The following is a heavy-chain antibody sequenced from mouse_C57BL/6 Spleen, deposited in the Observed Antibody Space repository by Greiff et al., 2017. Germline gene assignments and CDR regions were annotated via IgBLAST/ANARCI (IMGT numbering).Heavy chain of an antibody. CDR2: ISSGSSTI. J-gene: IGHJ3*01. CDR3: ANDYDYDRTWFAY. Sequence: EVQGVESGGGLVKPGGSLKLSCAASGFTFSDYGMHWVRQAPEKGLEWVAYISSGSSTIYYADTVKGRFTISRDNAKNTLFLQMTSLRSEDTAMYYCANDYDYDRTWFAYWGQGTLVTVSA. D-gene: IGHD2-4*01. CDR1: GFTFSDYG. V-gene: IGHV5-17*01.